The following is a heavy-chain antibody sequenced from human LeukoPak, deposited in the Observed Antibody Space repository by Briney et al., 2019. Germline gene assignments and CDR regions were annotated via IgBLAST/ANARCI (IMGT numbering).Heavy chain of an antibody. CDR2: ISSSGSTI. Sequence: PGGSLRLSCAASGFTFSSYEMNWVRQAPGKGLEWVSYISSSGSTIYYADSVKGRCTISRDNAKNSLYLQMNSLRAEDTAVYYCARVGGYYQEVGYWGQGTLVTVSS. CDR1: GFTFSSYE. J-gene: IGHJ4*02. V-gene: IGHV3-48*03. D-gene: IGHD3-22*01. CDR3: ARVGGYYQEVGY.